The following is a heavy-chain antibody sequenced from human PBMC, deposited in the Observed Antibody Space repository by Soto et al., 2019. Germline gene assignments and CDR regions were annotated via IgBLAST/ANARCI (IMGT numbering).Heavy chain of an antibody. CDR1: GYSISSGYH. D-gene: IGHD6-13*01. CDR2: IYLSGSP. Sequence: SETLSLTCAVSGYSISSGYHWGWIRQPPGKGLQWIGNIYLSGSPYYNPSLKSRVTISVDTSKNQFSLKLSSVTAADTAVYYCARTSPSSWCDYWGQGTLVTVSS. CDR3: ARTSPSSWCDY. V-gene: IGHV4-38-2*01. J-gene: IGHJ4*02.